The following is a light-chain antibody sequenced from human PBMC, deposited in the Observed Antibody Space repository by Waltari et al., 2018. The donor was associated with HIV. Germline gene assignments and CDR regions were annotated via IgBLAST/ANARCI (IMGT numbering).Light chain of an antibody. Sequence: QSVLTQPPSVSGAPGQRVTIPCTGSSSTIGAGYDVHGYQQLPGTAPKLLIYGNSNRPSGVPDRFSGSKSGTSASLAITGLLAEDEADYYCQSYDSSLSVWVFGGGTKLTVL. CDR1: SSTIGAGYD. CDR3: QSYDSSLSVWV. J-gene: IGLJ3*02. V-gene: IGLV1-40*01. CDR2: GNS.